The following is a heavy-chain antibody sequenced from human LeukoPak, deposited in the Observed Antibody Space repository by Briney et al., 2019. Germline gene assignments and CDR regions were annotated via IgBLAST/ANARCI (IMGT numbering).Heavy chain of an antibody. CDR3: ATQRGDYGDYGINWFDP. Sequence: ASVKVSCKASGYTFTSYGISWVRQAPGQGLEWMGWISAYNGNTNYAQKLQGRVTMTTGKSTSTAYMELRSLRSDVTAVYYCATQRGDYGDYGINWFDPWGEGTLVTVSS. V-gene: IGHV1-18*01. J-gene: IGHJ5*02. CDR1: GYTFTSYG. CDR2: ISAYNGNT. D-gene: IGHD4-17*01.